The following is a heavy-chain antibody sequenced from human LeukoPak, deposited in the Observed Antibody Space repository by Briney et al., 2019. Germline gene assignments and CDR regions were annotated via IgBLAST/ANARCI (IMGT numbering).Heavy chain of an antibody. CDR2: ISSSSSYI. Sequence: GGSLRLSSAASGFTFSSYSMNWVRQAPGKGLEWVSSISSSSSYIYYADSVKGRFTISRDNAKNSLYLQMNSLRAEDTAVYYCARDGRQWLVQYYFDYWGQGTLVTVSS. CDR3: ARDGRQWLVQYYFDY. J-gene: IGHJ4*02. CDR1: GFTFSSYS. V-gene: IGHV3-21*01. D-gene: IGHD6-19*01.